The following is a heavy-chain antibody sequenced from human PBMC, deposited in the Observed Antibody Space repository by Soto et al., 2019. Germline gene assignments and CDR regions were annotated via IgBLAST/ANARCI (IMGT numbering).Heavy chain of an antibody. D-gene: IGHD3-3*01. CDR3: ARLPRDSNKTSCYYADH. CDR2: MYPGDSDT. J-gene: IGHJ4*02. Sequence: GESLKISCRGSGYDFNTNWFGWVRQLPGRGLEWVGIMYPGDSDTRYNPSLQGHVTLSVDVTVSTAFLQWRSLGTSDTGMYFCARLPRDSNKTSCYYADHWGQGTQVTVYS. V-gene: IGHV5-51*01. CDR1: GYDFNTNW.